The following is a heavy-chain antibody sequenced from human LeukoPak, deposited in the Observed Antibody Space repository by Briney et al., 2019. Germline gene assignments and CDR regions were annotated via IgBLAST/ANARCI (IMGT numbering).Heavy chain of an antibody. J-gene: IGHJ5*02. CDR3: ARRDDYYDSSGYVNWFDP. V-gene: IGHV1-2*02. D-gene: IGHD3-22*01. CDR1: GYTLTGYY. CDR2: INPNSGGT. Sequence: ASVKVSCKASGYTLTGYYMHWVRQAPGQGLEWMGWINPNSGGTNYAQKFQGRVTMTRDTSISTAYMELSRLPSNDTAVYYCARRDDYYDSSGYVNWFDPWGQGTLVTVSS.